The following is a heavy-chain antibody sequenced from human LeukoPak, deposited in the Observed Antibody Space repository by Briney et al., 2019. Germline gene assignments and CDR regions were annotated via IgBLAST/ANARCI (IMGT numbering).Heavy chain of an antibody. D-gene: IGHD5-18*01. CDR3: ATHSYGLDYYYYYYMDV. CDR2: INTNTGNP. Sequence: GASVKVSCKASGYTFTSYAMNWVRQAPGQGLEWMGWINTNTGNPTYAQGFTGRFVLSLDTSVSTAYLQISSLKAEDTAVYYCATHSYGLDYYYYYYMDVWGKGTTVTVSS. CDR1: GYTFTSYA. J-gene: IGHJ6*03. V-gene: IGHV7-4-1*02.